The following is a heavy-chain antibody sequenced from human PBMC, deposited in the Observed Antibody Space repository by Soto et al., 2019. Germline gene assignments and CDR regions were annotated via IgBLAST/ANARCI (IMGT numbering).Heavy chain of an antibody. CDR1: GFTFSGHW. V-gene: IGHV3-74*01. D-gene: IGHD2-2*01. CDR3: ASPVVPAAMGGPYFYGIDV. CDR2: INGDGSST. Sequence: EVQLVESGGGLVQPGGSPRLSCAASGFTFSGHWMHWVRQAPGKGLVWVSRINGDGSSTNYADFVKGRFTISRDNAESTLYLQMNSLRAEDTAVYYCASPVVPAAMGGPYFYGIDVWGQGTTVTVSS. J-gene: IGHJ6*02.